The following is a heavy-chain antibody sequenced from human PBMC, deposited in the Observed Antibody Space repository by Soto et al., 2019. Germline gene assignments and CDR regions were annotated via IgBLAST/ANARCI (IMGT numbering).Heavy chain of an antibody. V-gene: IGHV4-31*03. Sequence: QVQLQESGPGLVKPSQTLSLTCTVSGGSISSGGYYWSWIRQHPGKGLEWIGYIYYSGSTYYNPSLNSRVTISVDPSKNQFSLKLSSVTAADTAVYYCARDTGFGELLDYWGQGTLVTVSS. CDR2: IYYSGST. CDR1: GGSISSGGYY. J-gene: IGHJ4*02. D-gene: IGHD3-10*01. CDR3: ARDTGFGELLDY.